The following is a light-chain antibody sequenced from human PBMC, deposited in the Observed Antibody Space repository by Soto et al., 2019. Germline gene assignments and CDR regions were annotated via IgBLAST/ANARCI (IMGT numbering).Light chain of an antibody. CDR3: SSYTGSSTFV. CDR2: DVN. Sequence: QSALTQPASVSGSPGQSITISCTGTSSDVGGYDYVSWYQQLPGKAPKLLIYDVNNRPSGVSHRFSGSKSGNTASLTISGLQAEDEADYYCSSYTGSSTFVLGNGTKVTVL. V-gene: IGLV2-14*01. CDR1: SSDVGGYDY. J-gene: IGLJ1*01.